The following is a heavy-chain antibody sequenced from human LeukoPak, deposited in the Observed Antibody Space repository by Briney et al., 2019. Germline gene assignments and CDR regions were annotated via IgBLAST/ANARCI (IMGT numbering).Heavy chain of an antibody. CDR1: GFTFSSYG. V-gene: IGHV3-30*18. Sequence: PGGSLRLSCAASGFTFSSYGMHWVRQAPGKGLEWVAVISYDGSNKYYADSVKGRFTISRDNSKNTLYLQMNSLRAEDTAVYYCAKPRWSGTDGGTFFDYWGQGTLVTVSS. D-gene: IGHD4-23*01. CDR3: AKPRWSGTDGGTFFDY. CDR2: ISYDGSNK. J-gene: IGHJ4*02.